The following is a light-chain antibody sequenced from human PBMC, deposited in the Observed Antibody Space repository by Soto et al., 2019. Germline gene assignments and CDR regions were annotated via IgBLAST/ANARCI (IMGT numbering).Light chain of an antibody. CDR3: QVWDSSSDHVV. J-gene: IGLJ2*01. CDR1: NIGIKS. CDR2: YDS. V-gene: IGLV3-21*04. Sequence: SYELTQPPSVSVAPGKTARITCGGNNIGIKSVHWHQQKPGQAPVLVIYYDSDRPSGIPERFSGSNSGNTATLTISRVEAGDEAAYYCQVWDSSSDHVVFGGGTKLTVL.